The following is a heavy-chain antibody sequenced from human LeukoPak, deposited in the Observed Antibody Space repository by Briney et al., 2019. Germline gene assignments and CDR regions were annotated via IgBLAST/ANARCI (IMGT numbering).Heavy chain of an antibody. CDR3: AKHYGSGRVPFY. CDR2: ISGSGGGT. D-gene: IGHD3-10*01. CDR1: GFTFSSYA. J-gene: IGHJ4*02. V-gene: IGHV3-23*01. Sequence: GGSLRLACAASGFTFSSYAMSWVRQAPGGGLEWVSAISGSGGGTYYAASVKGRFTISRDNSKNTLYLQMNSLRAEDTAVYYCAKHYGSGRVPFYWGQGTLVTVSS.